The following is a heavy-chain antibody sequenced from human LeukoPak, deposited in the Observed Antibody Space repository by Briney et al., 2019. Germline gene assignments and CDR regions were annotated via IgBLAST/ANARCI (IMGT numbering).Heavy chain of an antibody. V-gene: IGHV3-30*02. J-gene: IGHJ4*02. CDR2: IRYDGSNK. CDR1: GFTFSHNG. Sequence: PGGSLRLSCAASGFTFSHNGMHWVRQAPGKGLEWVAFIRYDGSNKNYGDSVKGRFTISRDNSKNTLYLQMNSLRAEDTAVYYCAKGSVPLGSGSYYMNAYFDYWGQGTLVTVSS. CDR3: AKGSVPLGSGSYYMNAYFDY. D-gene: IGHD3-10*01.